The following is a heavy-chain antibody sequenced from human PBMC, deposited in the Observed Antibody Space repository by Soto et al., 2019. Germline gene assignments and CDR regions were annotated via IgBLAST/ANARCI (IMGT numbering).Heavy chain of an antibody. D-gene: IGHD1-26*01. V-gene: IGHV4-31*03. CDR1: GGSISSGGYY. CDR2: IYYSGST. Sequence: SETLSLTCTVSGGSISSGGYYWSWIRQHPGKGLEWIGYIYYSGSTYYNPSLKSRVTISVDTSMNQFSLKLSSVTAADTAVYYCARVGQGSGSYWLDYWGQGTLVTVSS. CDR3: ARVGQGSGSYWLDY. J-gene: IGHJ4*02.